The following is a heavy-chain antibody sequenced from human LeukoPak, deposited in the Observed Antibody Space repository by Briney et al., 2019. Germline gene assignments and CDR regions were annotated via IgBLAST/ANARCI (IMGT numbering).Heavy chain of an antibody. CDR2: IYYSGST. D-gene: IGHD3-10*01. V-gene: IGHV4-39*07. J-gene: IGHJ6*03. CDR1: GYSISSSSYY. CDR3: ARTSMVRDGSGYYYYYMDV. Sequence: SETLSLTCTVSGYSISSSSYYWGWIRQPPGKGLEWIGSIYYSGSTYYNPSLKSRVTISVDTSKNQFSLKLSSVTAADTAVYYCARTSMVRDGSGYYYYYMDVWGQGTLVTVSS.